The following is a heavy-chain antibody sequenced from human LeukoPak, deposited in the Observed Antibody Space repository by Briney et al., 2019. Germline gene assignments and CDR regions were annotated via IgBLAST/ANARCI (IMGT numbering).Heavy chain of an antibody. D-gene: IGHD3-3*01. V-gene: IGHV4-4*07. CDR1: GGSISNYY. Sequence: PSETLSLTCIVSGGSISNYYWSWIRQPAGKGLEWIGRLYTSESTTYNPSLRSRVTMSLDTSKNQLSLKLSSVTAADTAVYYCAREGGRVTTIFGYWFDPWGQGTLVTVSS. CDR3: AREGGRVTTIFGYWFDP. J-gene: IGHJ5*02. CDR2: LYTSEST.